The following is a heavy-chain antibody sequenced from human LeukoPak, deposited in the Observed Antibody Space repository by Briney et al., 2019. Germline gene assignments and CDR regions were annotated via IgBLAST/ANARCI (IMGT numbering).Heavy chain of an antibody. Sequence: QSGGSLRLSCAASGFTFSSYEMNWVRQAPGKGLEWVSYISSSGSTIYYADPVKGRFTISRDNAKNSLYLQMNSLRAGDTAVYYCARTTMVRGVMTYWGQGTLVTVSS. CDR2: ISSSGSTI. V-gene: IGHV3-48*03. CDR1: GFTFSSYE. CDR3: ARTTMVRGVMTY. D-gene: IGHD3-10*01. J-gene: IGHJ4*02.